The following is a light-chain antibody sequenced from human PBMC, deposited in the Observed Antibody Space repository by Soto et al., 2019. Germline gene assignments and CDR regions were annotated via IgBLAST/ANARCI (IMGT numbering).Light chain of an antibody. CDR3: CSYAGSSTFV. V-gene: IGLV2-23*01. CDR1: SSDVGSYNL. J-gene: IGLJ1*01. CDR2: EGT. Sequence: QSALTQPASVSGSPGQSITISCTGTSSDVGSYNLVSWYQQHPGKAPKFMIYEGTKRPSGVSNRFSVSKSGDTASLTISGLQAEDEADYYCCSYAGSSTFVFGTGTK.